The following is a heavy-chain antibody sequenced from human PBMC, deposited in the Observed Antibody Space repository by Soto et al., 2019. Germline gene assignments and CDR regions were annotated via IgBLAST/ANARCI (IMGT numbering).Heavy chain of an antibody. Sequence: GGSLRLSCAASGFTFSSYDMHWVRQATGKGLEWVSAIGTAVDTYYPGSVKGRFTISRENANNSLFLQMNSLRAGDTAVYYCARGPTEYCSGGSCYRDGAFDIWGQGTMVTVSS. J-gene: IGHJ3*02. CDR2: IGTAVDT. CDR3: ARGPTEYCSGGSCYRDGAFDI. D-gene: IGHD2-15*01. V-gene: IGHV3-13*01. CDR1: GFTFSSYD.